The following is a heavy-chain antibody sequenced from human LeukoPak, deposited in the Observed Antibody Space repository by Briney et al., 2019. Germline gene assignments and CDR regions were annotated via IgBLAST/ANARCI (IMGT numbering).Heavy chain of an antibody. J-gene: IGHJ3*02. D-gene: IGHD2-15*01. CDR1: GFTVSSNY. V-gene: IGHV3-53*01. Sequence: GGSLRLSCAASGFTVSSNYMSWVRQAPGKGLEWVSVIYSGGSTYYADSVKGRFTIPRDNSKNTLYLQMNSLRAEDTAVYYCARVTARYCSGGSCGDDAFDIWGQGTMVTVSS. CDR3: ARVTARYCSGGSCGDDAFDI. CDR2: IYSGGST.